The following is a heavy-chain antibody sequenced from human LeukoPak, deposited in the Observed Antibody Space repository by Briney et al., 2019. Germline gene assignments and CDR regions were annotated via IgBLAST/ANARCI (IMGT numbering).Heavy chain of an antibody. CDR1: GFTFSDYS. J-gene: IGHJ3*02. D-gene: IGHD4-23*01. CDR2: ISSRSSYI. CDR3: ARQGDYGGNSDAFDI. Sequence: GGSLRLSCAASGFTFSDYSMNWVRQAPGKGLEWGSSISSRSSYIYYGDSVKGRFTVSRDNAKNSLSLQMNSLRAEDTAVYYCARQGDYGGNSDAFDIWGQGTMVTVSS. V-gene: IGHV3-21*01.